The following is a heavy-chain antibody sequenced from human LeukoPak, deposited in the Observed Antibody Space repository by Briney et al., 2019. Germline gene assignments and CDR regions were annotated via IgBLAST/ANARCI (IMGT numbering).Heavy chain of an antibody. Sequence: GGSLRLSCAASGFTCSSYAMSWVRQAPGKGLEWVSAISGSGGSTYYADSVKGRFTISRDNSKNTLYLQMNSLRAEDTAVYYCAKGRVWFGELFDYWGQGTLVTVSS. CDR3: AKGRVWFGELFDY. CDR1: GFTCSSYA. J-gene: IGHJ4*02. D-gene: IGHD3-10*01. V-gene: IGHV3-23*01. CDR2: ISGSGGST.